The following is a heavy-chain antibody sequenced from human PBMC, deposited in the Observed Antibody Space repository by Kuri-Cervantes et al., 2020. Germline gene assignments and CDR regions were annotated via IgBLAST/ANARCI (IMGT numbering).Heavy chain of an antibody. CDR1: GFTFSNYN. J-gene: IGHJ3*02. D-gene: IGHD2-15*01. V-gene: IGHV3-48*02. CDR3: ARVDCRGYTCYVPSHGFDI. CDR2: IHSSSSTI. Sequence: GGSLRLSCAASGFTFSNYNMNWVRQAPGKGLEWVSYIHSSSSTIYYVDSVRGRFTISRDNAKNSLYLQMNSLRDEDTAVYYCARVDCRGYTCYVPSHGFDIWGQGTMVTVSS.